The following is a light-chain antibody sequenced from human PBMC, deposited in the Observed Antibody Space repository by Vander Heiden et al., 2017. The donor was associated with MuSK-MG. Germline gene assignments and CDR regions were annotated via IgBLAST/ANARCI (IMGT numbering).Light chain of an antibody. Sequence: EIVLTQSPATLSLSPGERATLSCRASQSVSSYLAWYQQKPGQAPRLLIYDASNRATGIPARFSGSGYGTDFTLTISSREPEDFAVYYCQQQCKWPPYTFGHGTKVEIK. CDR2: DAS. J-gene: IGKJ3*01. CDR3: QQQCKWPPYT. V-gene: IGKV3-11*01. CDR1: QSVSSY.